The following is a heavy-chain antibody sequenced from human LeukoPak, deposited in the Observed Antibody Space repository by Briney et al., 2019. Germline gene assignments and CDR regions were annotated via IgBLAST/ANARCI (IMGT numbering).Heavy chain of an antibody. CDR3: ARSRPITMVRGSAFDI. J-gene: IGHJ3*02. CDR1: GYTFTGYY. Sequence: ASVKVSCKASGYTFTGYYMHWVRQAPGQGLEWMGWINPNSGGTNYAQKFQGRVTVTRDTSISTAYMELSRLRSDDTAVYYCARSRPITMVRGSAFDIWGQGTMVTVSS. D-gene: IGHD3-10*01. CDR2: INPNSGGT. V-gene: IGHV1-2*02.